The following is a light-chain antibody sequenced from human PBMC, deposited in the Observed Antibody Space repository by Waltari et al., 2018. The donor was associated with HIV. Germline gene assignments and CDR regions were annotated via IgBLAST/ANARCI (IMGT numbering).Light chain of an antibody. J-gene: IGKJ1*01. CDR1: QSISSY. V-gene: IGKV1-39*01. Sequence: DIQMTQSPSFLSASVGDRVTITCRASQSISSYLNWYQQKPGKAPKLLIYAASSLQSGVPARFSGSGSGTDFTLTISSLQPEDFATYYCQQSDSTPHTFGQGTKVEIK. CDR2: AAS. CDR3: QQSDSTPHT.